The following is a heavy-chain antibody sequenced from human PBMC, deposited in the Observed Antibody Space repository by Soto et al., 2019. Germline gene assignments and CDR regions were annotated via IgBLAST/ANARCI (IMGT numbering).Heavy chain of an antibody. CDR3: ARVANYDILTGYYPLYNWFDP. J-gene: IGHJ5*02. D-gene: IGHD3-9*01. Sequence: PSETLSLTCAVYGGSFSGYYWRWIRQPPGKXLEWIGEINHSGSTNYNPSLKSRVTISVDTSKNQFSLKLSSVTAADTAVYYCARVANYDILTGYYPLYNWFDPWGQGALVTVCS. CDR2: INHSGST. V-gene: IGHV4-34*01. CDR1: GGSFSGYY.